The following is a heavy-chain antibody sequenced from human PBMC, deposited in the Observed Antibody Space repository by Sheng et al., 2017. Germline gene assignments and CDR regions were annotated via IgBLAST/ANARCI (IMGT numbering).Heavy chain of an antibody. CDR3: ARERGNWNYEDYYYYSGR. CDR1: GGSISSGSYY. V-gene: IGHV4-61*02. CDR2: IYTSGST. J-gene: IGHJ6*03. D-gene: IGHD1-7*01. Sequence: QVQLQESGPGLVKPSQTLSLTCTVSGGSISSGSYYWSWIRQPAGKGLEWIGRIYTSGSTNYNPSLKSRVTISVDTSKNQFSLKLSSVTAADTAVYYCARERGNWNYEDYYYYSGRLGPRDHGSPSP.